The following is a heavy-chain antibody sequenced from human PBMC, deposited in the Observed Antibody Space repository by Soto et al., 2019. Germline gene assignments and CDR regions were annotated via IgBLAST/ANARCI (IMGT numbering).Heavy chain of an antibody. CDR1: GGSIIRGGYS. Sequence: SETLSLTCAVSGGSIIRGGYSWIWIRQPPGKGLEWIGYIYHSGSTYYNPSLKSRVTISVDRSKNQFSLKLSSVTAADTAVYYCARGTGRQHYYYYYGMDVWGQGTTVTVSS. CDR2: IYHSGST. J-gene: IGHJ6*02. V-gene: IGHV4-30-2*01. CDR3: ARGTGRQHYYYYYGMDV.